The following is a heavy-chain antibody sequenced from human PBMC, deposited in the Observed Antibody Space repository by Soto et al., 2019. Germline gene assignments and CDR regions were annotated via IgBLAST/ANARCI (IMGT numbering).Heavy chain of an antibody. J-gene: IGHJ6*01. CDR1: GFTFSSYD. CDR3: ARAHWGPRYIAAAGTERNYYSYGMDV. CDR2: IGTAGDT. V-gene: IGHV3-13*01. D-gene: IGHD6-13*01. Sequence: GGSLRLSCAASGFTFSSYDMHWVRQATGKGLEWVSAIGTAGDTYYPGSVKGRFTISRENAKNSLYLQMNSLRAEDTAVYYCARAHWGPRYIAAAGTERNYYSYGMDVWGQGTTVTVSS.